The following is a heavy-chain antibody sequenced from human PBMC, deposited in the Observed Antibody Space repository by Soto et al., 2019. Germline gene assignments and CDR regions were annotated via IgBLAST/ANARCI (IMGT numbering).Heavy chain of an antibody. D-gene: IGHD2-15*01. CDR3: ARGCPGYSEGHFNY. CDR2: ISSSSSYI. J-gene: IGHJ4*02. CDR1: GFTFSSYS. Sequence: GGSLRLSCAASGFTFSSYSMNWVRQAPGKGLEWVSSISSSSSYIYYADSVKGRFTISRDNAKNSLYLQMNSLRAEDTAVYYWARGCPGYSEGHFNYWRQGTLVTVSS. V-gene: IGHV3-21*01.